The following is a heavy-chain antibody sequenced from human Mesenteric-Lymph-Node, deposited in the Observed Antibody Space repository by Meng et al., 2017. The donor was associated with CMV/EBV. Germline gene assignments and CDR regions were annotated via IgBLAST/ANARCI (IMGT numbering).Heavy chain of an antibody. CDR1: GFMFSRYA. Sequence: GESLKISCAASGFMFSRYAMTWVRQAPGKGPEWVSTVQGTNTDTYYADRVKGRFTISRDNSRSTLFLQMTNLRAEDTATYFCARYYDFWGGYQKDYYGMDVWGQGTTVTVSS. J-gene: IGHJ6*02. V-gene: IGHV3-23*05. CDR3: ARYYDFWGGYQKDYYGMDV. CDR2: VQGTNTDT. D-gene: IGHD3-3*01.